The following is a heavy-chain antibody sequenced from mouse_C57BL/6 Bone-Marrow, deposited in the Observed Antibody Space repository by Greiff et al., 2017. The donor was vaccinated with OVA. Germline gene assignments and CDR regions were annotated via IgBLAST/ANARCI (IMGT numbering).Heavy chain of an antibody. CDR1: GYTFTDYY. J-gene: IGHJ2*01. CDR3: ARGDWDYFDY. CDR2: IYPGSGNT. Sequence: REQSGAELVRPGASVKISCKASGYTFTDYYINWVKQRPGQGLEWIGWIYPGSGNTKYNEKFKGKATLTVDTSSSTAYMQLSSLTSEDSAVYFCARGDWDYFDYWGQGTTLTVSS. V-gene: IGHV1-84*01. D-gene: IGHD4-1*01.